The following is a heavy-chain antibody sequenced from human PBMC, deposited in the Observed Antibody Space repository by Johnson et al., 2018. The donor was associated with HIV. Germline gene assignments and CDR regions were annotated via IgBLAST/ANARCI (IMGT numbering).Heavy chain of an antibody. D-gene: IGHD6-13*01. CDR2: ISFDANNK. V-gene: IGHV3-30-3*01. CDR1: GFTFSTYA. J-gene: IGHJ3*02. CDR3: ARECSSTRWTYGFDI. Sequence: QVQLLESGGGVVQPGRSLRLSCAASGFTFSTYAMHWVRPAPGKGLEWVAVISFDANNKYYEDSVKGRFTISRYNSKNTLYLQMNSLRVEDTAMYHCARECSSTRWTYGFDIWGQGTMVTVSS.